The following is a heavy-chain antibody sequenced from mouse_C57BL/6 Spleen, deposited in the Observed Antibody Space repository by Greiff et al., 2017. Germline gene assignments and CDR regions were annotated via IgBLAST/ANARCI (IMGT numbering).Heavy chain of an antibody. CDR2: ISNGGGST. CDR1: GFTFSDYY. V-gene: IGHV5-12*01. D-gene: IGHD3-3*01. CDR3: AREGMDY. Sequence: EVKLVESGGGLVQPGGSLKLSCAASGFTFSDYYMYWVRQTPEKRLEWVAYISNGGGSTYYPDTVKGRFTISRDNAKNTQYLQMSRLKSEDTAMYCCAREGMDYWGQGTSVTVSA. J-gene: IGHJ4*01.